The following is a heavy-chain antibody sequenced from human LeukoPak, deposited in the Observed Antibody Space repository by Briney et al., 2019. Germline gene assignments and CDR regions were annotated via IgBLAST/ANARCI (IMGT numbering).Heavy chain of an antibody. D-gene: IGHD2-15*01. Sequence: GTSVKVSCKASGFTFTSSAMQWVRQARGQRLEWIGWIVVGRGNTNYAQKFQERVTITRDMSTSTAYMELSSLRSEDTAVYYCAADPCSGGSCYAYYYYYGMDVWGQGTTVTVSS. CDR2: IVVGRGNT. V-gene: IGHV1-58*02. CDR1: GFTFTSSA. CDR3: AADPCSGGSCYAYYYYYGMDV. J-gene: IGHJ6*02.